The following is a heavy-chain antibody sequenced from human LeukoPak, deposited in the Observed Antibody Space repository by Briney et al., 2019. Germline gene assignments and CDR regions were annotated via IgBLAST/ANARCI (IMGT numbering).Heavy chain of an antibody. V-gene: IGHV3-23*01. CDR1: GFNFSNYA. Sequence: QSGGSLRLSCAASGFNFSNYAMTWVRQAPGKGLEWVSAITGSSSNTYYADSVKCRFTISRDNSKNMLYLEMNSLRVEDTAIYYCAKDRSSTTSCSNYWGGGTLVSVSS. D-gene: IGHD2-2*01. CDR3: AKDRSSTTSCSNY. CDR2: ITGSSSNT. J-gene: IGHJ4*02.